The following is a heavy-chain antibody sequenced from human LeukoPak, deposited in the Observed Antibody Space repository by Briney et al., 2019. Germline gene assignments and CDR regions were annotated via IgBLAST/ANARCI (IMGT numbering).Heavy chain of an antibody. Sequence: ASVKVSCKASGYTFTGYYMHWVRQAPGQGLEWMGCINPNSGGTNYAQKFQGRVTMTRDTSISTAYMELSRLRSDDTAVYYCARAGRTHSSSWYGLGYWGQGTLVTVSS. J-gene: IGHJ4*02. D-gene: IGHD6-13*01. CDR1: GYTFTGYY. CDR3: ARAGRTHSSSWYGLGY. V-gene: IGHV1-2*02. CDR2: INPNSGGT.